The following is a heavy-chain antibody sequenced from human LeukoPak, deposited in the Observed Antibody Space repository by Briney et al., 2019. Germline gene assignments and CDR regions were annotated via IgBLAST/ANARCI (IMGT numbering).Heavy chain of an antibody. CDR1: GFTFSSYS. D-gene: IGHD1-1*01. J-gene: IGHJ4*02. CDR3: ARAGTYNFFDY. CDR2: VVSGSSTI. V-gene: IGHV3-48*01. Sequence: PGGSLGLSCAASGFTFSSYSMNWVRQSPGKGLEWVSYVVSGSSTIYYADSVKGRFTTSRDNAKNSLYLQMNSLRAEDTAVYYCARAGTYNFFDYWGQGTLVTVSS.